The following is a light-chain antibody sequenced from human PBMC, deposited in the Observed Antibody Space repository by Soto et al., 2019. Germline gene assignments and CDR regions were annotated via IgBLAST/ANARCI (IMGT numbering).Light chain of an antibody. J-gene: IGLJ2*01. CDR2: SNN. Sequence: QSVLTQPPSASGTPGQRVTISCSGSISNIGSNTVNWYQQLPGTAPKLLIYSNNQRPSGVPDRFSGSKSGTSASLAISGLQSEDEADYYCAAWDDSRKVFGGGTKLTVL. CDR1: ISNIGSNT. CDR3: AAWDDSRKV. V-gene: IGLV1-44*01.